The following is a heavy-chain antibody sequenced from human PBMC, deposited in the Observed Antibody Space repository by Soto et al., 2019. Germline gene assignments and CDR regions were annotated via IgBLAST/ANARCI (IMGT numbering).Heavy chain of an antibody. CDR1: GGSFSGYY. V-gene: IGHV4-34*01. D-gene: IGHD4-4*01. CDR2: INHSGST. Sequence: LETLPLTCAVYGGSFSGYYWSWIRQPPGKGLEWIGEINHSGSTNYNPSLKSRVTISVDTSKNQFSLKLSSVTAADTAVYYCARGIRVTTRSGDFDYWGQGTLVTVSS. J-gene: IGHJ4*02. CDR3: ARGIRVTTRSGDFDY.